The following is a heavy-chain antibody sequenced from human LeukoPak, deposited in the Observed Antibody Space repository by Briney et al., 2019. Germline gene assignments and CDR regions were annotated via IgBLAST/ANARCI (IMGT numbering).Heavy chain of an antibody. CDR3: AKDSSAYSGSYFDN. D-gene: IGHD1-26*01. CDR1: GFTFSSYW. Sequence: GGSLRLSCAASGFTFSSYWMSWVRQAPGKGLEWVAVIWYDGTNKYYADSVKGRFTISRDNSRNTLYLQMNTLRADDTAAYYCAKDSSAYSGSYFDNWGQGTLVTVSS. CDR2: IWYDGTNK. V-gene: IGHV3-33*06. J-gene: IGHJ4*02.